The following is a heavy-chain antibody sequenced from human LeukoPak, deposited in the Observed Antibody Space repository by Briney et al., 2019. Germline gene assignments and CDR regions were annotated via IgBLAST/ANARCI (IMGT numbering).Heavy chain of an antibody. V-gene: IGHV3-30*02. J-gene: IGHJ3*02. CDR2: IRYDGGNK. CDR3: AKEILEDYGDYDAFDI. D-gene: IGHD4-17*01. Sequence: PGGSLRLSCAASGFTFSSYGMHWVRQAPGKGLEWVAFIRYDGGNKYYADSVKGRFTISRDNSKNTLYLQMNSLRAEDTAVYYCAKEILEDYGDYDAFDIWGQGTMVTVSS. CDR1: GFTFSSYG.